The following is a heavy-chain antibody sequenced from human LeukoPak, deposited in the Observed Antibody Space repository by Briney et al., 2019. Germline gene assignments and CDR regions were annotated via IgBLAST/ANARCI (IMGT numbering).Heavy chain of an antibody. CDR3: AKQLGYCSDGSCYFPY. V-gene: IGHV3-53*01. D-gene: IGHD2-15*01. Sequence: QNGGSLRLSCAASGFTVSSSYMSWVRQAPGKGLEWVSVFYSGGKTYYTDSVKGRFTISRDNSKNTLYLQMNSLGAEDTAVYYCAKQLGYCSDGSCYFPYWGQGTLVTVSS. CDR1: GFTVSSSY. CDR2: FYSGGKT. J-gene: IGHJ4*02.